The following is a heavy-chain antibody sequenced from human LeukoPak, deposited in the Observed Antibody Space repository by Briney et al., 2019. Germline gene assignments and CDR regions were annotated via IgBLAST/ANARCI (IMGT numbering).Heavy chain of an antibody. CDR1: GFTFSNYG. CDR2: ISYDGGDY. CDR3: AKDGGWTSADYCFDF. Sequence: PGGSLRLSCAASGFTFSNYGMHWVRQAPGQGLEWVAVISYDGGDYYYADSVKGRFTISRDNSKNTLYLQMNSLRAEDTAVYYCAKDGGWTSADYCFDFWGQGTLVTVSS. V-gene: IGHV3-30*18. D-gene: IGHD2-2*01. J-gene: IGHJ4*02.